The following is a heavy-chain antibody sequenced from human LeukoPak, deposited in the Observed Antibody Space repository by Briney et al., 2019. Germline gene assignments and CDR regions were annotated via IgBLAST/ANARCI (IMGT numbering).Heavy chain of an antibody. D-gene: IGHD1-26*01. V-gene: IGHV3-64*02. CDR2: INTDGRIT. J-gene: IGHJ4*02. CDR3: TRDGGSFCDFDY. Sequence: GGSLRLSCAASGFTFSSYGMHWVRQAPGKGLEYVSVINTDGRITYYADSVKGRFTISRDNSKNTVYLQMGSLRGEDMAVYYCTRDGGSFCDFDYWGQGALVTVSS. CDR1: GFTFSSYG.